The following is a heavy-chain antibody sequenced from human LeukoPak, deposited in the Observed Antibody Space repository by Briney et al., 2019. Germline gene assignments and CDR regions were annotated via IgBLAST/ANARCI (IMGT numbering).Heavy chain of an antibody. CDR2: FDPEDDET. CDR1: GYTLTELS. J-gene: IGHJ6*02. D-gene: IGHD6-13*01. V-gene: IGHV1-24*01. CDR3: ATDLAAGTGYYYYGMDV. Sequence: GASVKVSCKVSGYTLTELSIHWVRQAPGKGLEWMGGFDPEDDETNYAQNFQGRVTMTEDTSIDTVYMELSSLKSENTAVYYCATDLAAGTGYYYYGMDVWGQGTTVTVSS.